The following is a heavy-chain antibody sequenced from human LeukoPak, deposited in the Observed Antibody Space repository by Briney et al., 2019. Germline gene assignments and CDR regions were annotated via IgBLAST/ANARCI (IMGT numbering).Heavy chain of an antibody. CDR2: IKQDGSEK. CDR1: GFTFSSYW. CDR3: ARDEGRWFGELFPHDGFDI. Sequence: PGGSLRLSCAAAGFTFSSYWMSWVRQAPGKGLEWVANIKQDGSEKYYVDSVKVRFTISRDKAKNSLYLQMNSLRAEDTAACDCARDEGRWFGELFPHDGFDIWGQGAMVTVSS. D-gene: IGHD3-10*01. V-gene: IGHV3-7*01. J-gene: IGHJ3*02.